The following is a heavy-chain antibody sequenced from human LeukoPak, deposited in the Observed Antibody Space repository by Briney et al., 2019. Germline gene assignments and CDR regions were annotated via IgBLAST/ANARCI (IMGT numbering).Heavy chain of an antibody. D-gene: IGHD6-6*01. CDR1: GFTFSSYG. CDR3: ARDRSSSSSYFDY. Sequence: GGSLRLSCAASGFTFSSYGMHWVRQTPGKGLEWVAVVSYDGSKKYSADSVRGRFTISRDNSKNTLYLQMNSLRAEDTAVYYCARDRSSSSSYFDYWGQGTLVTVSS. J-gene: IGHJ4*02. V-gene: IGHV3-30*03. CDR2: VSYDGSKK.